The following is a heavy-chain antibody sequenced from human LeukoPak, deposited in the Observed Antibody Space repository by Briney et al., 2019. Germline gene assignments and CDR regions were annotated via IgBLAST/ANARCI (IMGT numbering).Heavy chain of an antibody. CDR2: ISWNSGSI. J-gene: IGHJ6*02. CDR3: ANDFSSGWSYYYYGMDV. D-gene: IGHD6-19*01. CDR1: GFTFDDYA. Sequence: GGSLRLSCAASGFTFDDYAMHWVRQAPGKGLEWVSGISWNSGSIGYADSVKGRFTISRDNAKNSLYLQMNSLRAEDTALYYCANDFSSGWSYYYYGMDVWGQGTTVTVSS. V-gene: IGHV3-9*01.